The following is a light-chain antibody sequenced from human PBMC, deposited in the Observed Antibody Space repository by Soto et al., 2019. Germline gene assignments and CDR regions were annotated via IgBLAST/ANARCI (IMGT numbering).Light chain of an antibody. CDR2: AAS. V-gene: IGKV1-39*01. Sequence: DIQMTQSPSSLSASVGDRVTITCRASQSISSYLNWYQQKPGKAPKLLIYAASSLQSGVPSRFRGGEPGTDFTLTISSLQPEDFATYYCQQSYITPGPFTFGPGTKVDIK. CDR3: QQSYITPGPFT. CDR1: QSISSY. J-gene: IGKJ3*01.